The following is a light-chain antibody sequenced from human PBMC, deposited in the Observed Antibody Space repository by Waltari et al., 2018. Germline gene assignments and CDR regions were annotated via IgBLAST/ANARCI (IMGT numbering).Light chain of an antibody. CDR1: HSVFWSSKNKNC. J-gene: IGKJ1*01. CDR3: QQYNSYSRT. Sequence: DIVMTQSPDSLAVALGERATIKCKSSHSVFWSSKNKNCLAWYQQKPRQPPKLLIYWASTRESGVPDRFSGSGSGTDFTLTISSLQPDDFATYYCQQYNSYSRTFGQGTKVEIK. V-gene: IGKV4-1*01. CDR2: WAS.